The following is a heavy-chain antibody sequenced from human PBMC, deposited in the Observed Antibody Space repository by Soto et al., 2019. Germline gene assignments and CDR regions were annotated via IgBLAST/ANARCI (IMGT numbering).Heavy chain of an antibody. D-gene: IGHD6-6*01. Sequence: LRLSCAASGFTFKNYAMHCVRQAPGKGLEWVAVTSHDGRNKYYADYVKGRFTISRDNSKNTLYLQMNSLRAEDTAVFYCARDPSIAADYYFDYWGQGTLVTVSS. J-gene: IGHJ4*02. CDR2: TSHDGRNK. V-gene: IGHV3-30*04. CDR1: GFTFKNYA. CDR3: ARDPSIAADYYFDY.